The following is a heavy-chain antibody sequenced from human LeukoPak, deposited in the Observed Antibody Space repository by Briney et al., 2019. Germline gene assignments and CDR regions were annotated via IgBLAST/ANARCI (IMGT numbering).Heavy chain of an antibody. CDR2: ISWDGGST. CDR3: ARAYDSSRYSDY. V-gene: IGHV3-43*01. J-gene: IGHJ4*02. CDR1: GFTFDDYT. D-gene: IGHD3-22*01. Sequence: GGSLRLSCAASGFTFDDYTMHWVRQAPGKGLEWVSLISWDGGSTYYADSVKGRFTISRDNSKNSLYLQMNSLRAEDTAVYYCARAYDSSRYSDYWGQGTLVTVSS.